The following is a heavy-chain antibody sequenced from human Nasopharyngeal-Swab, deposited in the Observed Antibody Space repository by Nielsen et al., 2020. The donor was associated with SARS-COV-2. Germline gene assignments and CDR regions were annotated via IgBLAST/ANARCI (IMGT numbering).Heavy chain of an antibody. D-gene: IGHD4-17*01. CDR1: GFTFSSYG. V-gene: IGHV3-30*02. Sequence: GGSLRLSCAASGFTFSSYGMHWVRQAPGKGLEWVAFIRYDGSNKYYADSVKGRFTISRDNSKNTLYLQMNSLRAEDTAVYYCAKVSITTAYYYYYYGMDVWGQGTTVTVSS. CDR2: IRYDGSNK. J-gene: IGHJ6*02. CDR3: AKVSITTAYYYYYYGMDV.